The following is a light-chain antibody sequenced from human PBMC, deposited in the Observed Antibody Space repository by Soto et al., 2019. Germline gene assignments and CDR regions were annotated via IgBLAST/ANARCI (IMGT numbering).Light chain of an antibody. CDR3: SSYAGRNNLVV. CDR1: SSDVGGYNY. Sequence: QSALTQPPSASGSPGQSVTISCTGTSSDVGGYNYVSWYQQHPGKAPKLMIYEVSKRPSGVPDRFSGSKSRNTASLTVSGLPAEDEADYLCSSYAGRNNLVVFGGGTKLAVL. V-gene: IGLV2-8*01. J-gene: IGLJ2*01. CDR2: EVS.